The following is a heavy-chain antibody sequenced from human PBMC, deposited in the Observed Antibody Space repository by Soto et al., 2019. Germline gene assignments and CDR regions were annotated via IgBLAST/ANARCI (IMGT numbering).Heavy chain of an antibody. Sequence: EVQLLESGGGLVQPGGSLRLSCVASGFTFSNYAMTWARQAPGKGLEWVSSLLRSGSTTYYADSVKGRFTISSDKSANSLYLQMDSLRAEDTAVYYCAKDAVSGDGVWLLDSWGQGTVVTVSS. CDR1: GFTFSNYA. CDR3: AKDAVSGDGVWLLDS. D-gene: IGHD4-17*01. V-gene: IGHV3-23*01. CDR2: LLRSGSTT. J-gene: IGHJ5*02.